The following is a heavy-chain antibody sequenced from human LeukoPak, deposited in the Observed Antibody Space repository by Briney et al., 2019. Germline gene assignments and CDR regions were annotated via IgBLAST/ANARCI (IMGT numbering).Heavy chain of an antibody. CDR1: GFTFSSYG. CDR2: IRYDGSNT. V-gene: IGHV3-30*02. J-gene: IGHJ6*03. CDR3: AKDQPGGYYYMDV. Sequence: GGSLRLSCAASGFTFSSYGMHWVRQAPGKGLEWVAFIRYDGSNTYYAESVKGRFTISRDKSKSTLYLQMNSLSAEDTAVYYCAKDQPGGYYYMDVWGKGTTVTVSS.